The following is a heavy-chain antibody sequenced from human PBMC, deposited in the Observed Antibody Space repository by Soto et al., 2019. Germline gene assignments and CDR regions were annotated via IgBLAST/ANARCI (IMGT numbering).Heavy chain of an antibody. J-gene: IGHJ4*02. V-gene: IGHV4-59*08. D-gene: IGHD6-13*01. Sequence: SETLSLTCTVSGGSISSYYWSWIRQPPGKGLEWIGYIYYSGSTNYNPSLKSRVTISVDTSKNQFSLKLSSVTAADTAVYYCARSISWSDFDYCGQGTLVTVSS. CDR3: ARSISWSDFDY. CDR2: IYYSGST. CDR1: GGSISSYY.